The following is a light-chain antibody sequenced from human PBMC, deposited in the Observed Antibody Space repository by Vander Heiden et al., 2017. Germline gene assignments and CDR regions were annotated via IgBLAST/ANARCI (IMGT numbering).Light chain of an antibody. CDR2: RND. J-gene: IGLJ2*01. CDR3: AAWDDSLGAVV. V-gene: IGLV1-47*01. Sequence: QSVLTQPPSASGTPGQWVTISCSGSSSNIGSNYVYWYHQLPGTAPKLLIYRNDQRPSGVPDRFSGSKSGTSASLTISGLRSEDEADYYCAAWDDSLGAVVFGGGTKPTVL. CDR1: SSNIGSNY.